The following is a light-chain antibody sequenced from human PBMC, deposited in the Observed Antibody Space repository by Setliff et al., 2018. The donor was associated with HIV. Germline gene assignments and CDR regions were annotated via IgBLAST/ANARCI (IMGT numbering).Light chain of an antibody. CDR1: NSDVGGYDS. J-gene: IGLJ1*01. CDR2: DVN. CDR3: AAWDDSLNALYV. Sequence: QSALTQPASVSGSPGQSITISCSGTNSDVGGYDSVSWYQQHPGKAPKLLIYDVNNRPSGVSYRFSGSKSGTSASLAISGLQSEDEADYYCAAWDDSLNALYVFGTGTKVTV. V-gene: IGLV2-14*03.